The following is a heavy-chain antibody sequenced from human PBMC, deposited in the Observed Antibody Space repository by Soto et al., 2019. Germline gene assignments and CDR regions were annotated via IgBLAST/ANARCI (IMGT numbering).Heavy chain of an antibody. V-gene: IGHV1-3*01. J-gene: IGHJ6*02. Sequence: QVQLVQSGAEVKKPGASVKVSCKASGYTFTSYAMHWVRQAPGQRLEWMGWINAGNGNTKYSQKFQGRVTITRDTSASTAYMELSSLRSEDTAVYYCARVGCTNGVCHAYYYYGMDVWGQGTTVTVSS. CDR2: INAGNGNT. CDR1: GYTFTSYA. D-gene: IGHD2-8*01. CDR3: ARVGCTNGVCHAYYYYGMDV.